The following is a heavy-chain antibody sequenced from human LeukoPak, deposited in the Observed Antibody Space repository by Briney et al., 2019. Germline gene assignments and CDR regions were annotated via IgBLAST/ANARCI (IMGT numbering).Heavy chain of an antibody. CDR3: AKDGYSYGPPYFDY. CDR1: GFTFSDYY. Sequence: GGSLRLSCAASGFTFSDYYMSWIRQAPGKGLEWASAISGSGGSTYYADSVKGRFTISRDNSKNTLYLQMNSLRAEDTAVYYCAKDGYSYGPPYFDYWGQGTLVTVSS. CDR2: ISGSGGST. D-gene: IGHD5-18*01. V-gene: IGHV3-23*01. J-gene: IGHJ4*02.